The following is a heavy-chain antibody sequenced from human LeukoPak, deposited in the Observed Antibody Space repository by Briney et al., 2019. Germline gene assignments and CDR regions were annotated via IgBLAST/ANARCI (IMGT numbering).Heavy chain of an antibody. CDR1: GYTFTSYD. J-gene: IGHJ4*02. Sequence: GASVKVSCKASGYTFTSYDINWVRQATGQGLEWMGWMNPNSGNTGYAQKFQGRVTMTRNTSISTAYMELSSLRSEDTAVYYCVRGRREIVYGGRGNYWGQGTLVTVSS. CDR3: VRGRREIVYGGRGNY. V-gene: IGHV1-8*01. CDR2: MNPNSGNT. D-gene: IGHD4-23*01.